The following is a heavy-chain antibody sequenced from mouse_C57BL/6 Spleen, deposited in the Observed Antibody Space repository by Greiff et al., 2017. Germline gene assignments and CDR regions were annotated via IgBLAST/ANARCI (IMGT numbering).Heavy chain of an antibody. CDR1: GFSFNTYA. D-gene: IGHD1-1*01. CDR3: VRQGYCSSYWYFDV. V-gene: IGHV10-1*01. CDR2: IRSKSNNYAT. J-gene: IGHJ1*03. Sequence: EVMLVESGGGLVQPKGSLKLSCAASGFSFNTYAMNWVRQAPGKGLEWVARIRSKSNNYATYYADSVKDRFTISRDDSESMLYLQMNNLKTEDTAMYYCVRQGYCSSYWYFDVWGTGTTVTVSS.